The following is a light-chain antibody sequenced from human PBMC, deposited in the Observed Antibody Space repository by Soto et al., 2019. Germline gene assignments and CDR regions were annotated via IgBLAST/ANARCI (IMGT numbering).Light chain of an antibody. CDR1: SSNIGAGYH. Sequence: QSVLTQPPSVSGAPGQRVTISCTGSSSNIGAGYHVHWYQQLPGAAPKLLIFGDSNRPSGVPDRFSGSKSGTSASLAITGLQADDEADYYCQSSDSRLSGSDVFGTGTKLTGL. J-gene: IGLJ1*01. CDR2: GDS. V-gene: IGLV1-40*01. CDR3: QSSDSRLSGSDV.